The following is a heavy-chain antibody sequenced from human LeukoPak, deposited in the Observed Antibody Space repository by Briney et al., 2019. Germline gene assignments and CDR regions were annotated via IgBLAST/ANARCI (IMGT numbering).Heavy chain of an antibody. D-gene: IGHD5-18*01. V-gene: IGHV3-23*01. CDR2: ISASGGDT. CDR3: ARHKDTAMASNFDY. J-gene: IGHJ4*02. Sequence: PGGSLRLSCAASGFSFSTYAMSWVRQAPGKGLGWVSAISASGGDTYYADSVTGRFTISRDNAKNSLYLQMNSLRAEDTAVYYCARHKDTAMASNFDYWGQGTLVTVSS. CDR1: GFSFSTYA.